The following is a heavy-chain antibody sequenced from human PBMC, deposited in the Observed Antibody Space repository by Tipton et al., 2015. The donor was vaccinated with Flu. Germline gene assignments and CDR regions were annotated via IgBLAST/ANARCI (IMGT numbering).Heavy chain of an antibody. V-gene: IGHV5-51*01. CDR1: GYSFTNYW. Sequence: VQLVQSGAEVKKPGESLRISCKSSGYSFTNYWIGWVRQMPGRGLDWMGIIYPGDSDTRYSPSLQGQVTISADKSINTAYLQWNSLKASDTAMYFCVRHPYCTDAVCPPGYWYFDLWGRGTPLSVSS. D-gene: IGHD2-21*02. J-gene: IGHJ2*01. CDR2: IYPGDSDT. CDR3: VRHPYCTDAVCPPGYWYFDL.